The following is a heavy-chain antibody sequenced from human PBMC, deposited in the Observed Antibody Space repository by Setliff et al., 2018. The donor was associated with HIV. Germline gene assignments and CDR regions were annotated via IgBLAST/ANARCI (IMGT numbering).Heavy chain of an antibody. CDR3: ARAARYYDILTGYSNQAYFNS. V-gene: IGHV4-61*09. CDR1: GVSITSSNYY. D-gene: IGHD3-9*01. J-gene: IGHJ4*02. CDR2: IYTSGSTNYNPSL. Sequence: KSSETLSLTCSVSGVSITSSNYYWTWIRQPAGKGLEWIGHIYTSGSTNYNPSLKYNPSLKSRVTISVDTSRKQFSLRLNSVTAADTALYYCARAARYYDILTGYSNQAYFNSWGLGKLVTGLL.